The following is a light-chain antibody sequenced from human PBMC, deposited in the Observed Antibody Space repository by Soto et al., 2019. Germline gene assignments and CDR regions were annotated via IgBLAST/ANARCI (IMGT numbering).Light chain of an antibody. Sequence: QSALTQPASVSGSPGQSITISCTGTSSDVGGYDYVSWYQLHPGKAPKLMVFEVNNRPSGVSYRFSGSKSGNTASLTISGLQAEDEADYFCSLYSISTAYLFGTGTKV. J-gene: IGLJ1*01. CDR3: SLYSISTAYL. V-gene: IGLV2-14*01. CDR2: EVN. CDR1: SSDVGGYDY.